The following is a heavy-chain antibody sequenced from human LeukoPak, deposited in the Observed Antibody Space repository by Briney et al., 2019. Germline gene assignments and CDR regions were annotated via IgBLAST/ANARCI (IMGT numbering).Heavy chain of an antibody. D-gene: IGHD6-19*01. CDR3: AKDQTVAGISNWFDP. CDR2: ISYDGSNK. V-gene: IGHV3-30*18. J-gene: IGHJ5*02. CDR1: GFTFSSYG. Sequence: GGSLRLSCAASGFTFSSYGMHWVRQAPGKGLERVAVISYDGSNKYYADSVKGRFTISRDNSKNTLYLQMNSLRAEDTAVYYCAKDQTVAGISNWFDPWGQGTLVTVSS.